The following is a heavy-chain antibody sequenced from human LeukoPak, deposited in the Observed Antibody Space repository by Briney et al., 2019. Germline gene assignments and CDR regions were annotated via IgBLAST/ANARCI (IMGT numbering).Heavy chain of an antibody. Sequence: ASVKVSCKASGYTFTSYSMNWVRQAPGQGLEWMGWINTNTGNPTYAQGFTGRFVFSLDTSVSTAYLQISSLKAEDTAVYYCARGRYAYYYYYMDVWGKGTTVTVSS. CDR1: GYTFTSYS. CDR2: INTNTGNP. V-gene: IGHV7-4-1*02. D-gene: IGHD3-16*01. CDR3: ARGRYAYYYYYMDV. J-gene: IGHJ6*03.